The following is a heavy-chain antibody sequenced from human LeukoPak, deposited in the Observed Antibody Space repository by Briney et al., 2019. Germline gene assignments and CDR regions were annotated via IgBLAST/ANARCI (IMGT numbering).Heavy chain of an antibody. CDR2: FDPEDGET. CDR3: ATGGRATAGPDAFDI. CDR1: GYTLTELS. V-gene: IGHV1-24*01. J-gene: IGHJ3*02. D-gene: IGHD6-13*01. Sequence: GASVKVSCKVSGYTLTELSMHWVRQAPGKGLEWMGGFDPEDGETIYAQKFQGRVIMTEDTSTDTAYMELSSLRSEDTAVYYCATGGRATAGPDAFDIWGQGTMVTVSS.